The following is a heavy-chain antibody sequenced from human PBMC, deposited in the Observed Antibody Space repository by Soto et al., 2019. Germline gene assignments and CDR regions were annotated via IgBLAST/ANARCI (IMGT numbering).Heavy chain of an antibody. V-gene: IGHV1-18*01. Sequence: QVQLMQSGAEVKKPGASVKVSCKASGYTFSSHGIIWVRQAPGQGLEWMGWISAYSGDRAYAQNLPRRVTMSTYASTATAHMELTVLTSDATAVYYCARDFWVTGSSRRSDYWGQGTLVTVSS. CDR3: ARDFWVTGSSRRSDY. J-gene: IGHJ4*02. D-gene: IGHD6-13*01. CDR2: ISAYSGDR. CDR1: GYTFSSHG.